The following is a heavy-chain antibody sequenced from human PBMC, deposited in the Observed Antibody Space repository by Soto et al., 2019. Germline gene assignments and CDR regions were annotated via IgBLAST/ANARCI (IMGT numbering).Heavy chain of an antibody. Sequence: QVQLVQSGAEVKKPGSSVKVSCKASGGTFSSYAISWVRQAPGQGLEWMGGFIPIFGTANYAQKFQGRVTITADESTSTAYMELSSLRSEDTAVYYCARTTPYCSSTSCYHFYHNGHVDYWGQGTLVTVSS. CDR1: GGTFSSYA. J-gene: IGHJ4*02. CDR2: FIPIFGTA. V-gene: IGHV1-69*01. CDR3: ARTTPYCSSTSCYHFYHNGHVDY. D-gene: IGHD2-2*01.